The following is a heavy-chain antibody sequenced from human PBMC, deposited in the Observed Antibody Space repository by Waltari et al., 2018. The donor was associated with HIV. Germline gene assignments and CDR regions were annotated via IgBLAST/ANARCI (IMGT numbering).Heavy chain of an antibody. CDR1: GFTFSSYG. CDR2: IWYDESNK. CDR3: ARDRESIAAAGFALTDY. V-gene: IGHV3-33*01. Sequence: QVQLVESGGGVVQPGRSLRLSCAASGFTFSSYGMHWVRQAPGKGLEWVAVIWYDESNKYYADSVKGRFTISRDNSKNTLYLQMNSLRAEDTAVYYCARDRESIAAAGFALTDYWGQGTLVTVSS. J-gene: IGHJ4*02. D-gene: IGHD6-13*01.